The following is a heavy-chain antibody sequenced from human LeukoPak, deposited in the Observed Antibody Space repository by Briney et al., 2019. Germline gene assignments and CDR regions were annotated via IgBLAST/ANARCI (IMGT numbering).Heavy chain of an antibody. J-gene: IGHJ4*02. D-gene: IGHD3-10*01. CDR2: IYPGDSDT. Sequence: GESLKISYKGSGYSFTSYWIGWVRQMPGKGLEWIGIIYPGDSDTRYSPSFQGQVTISADKSISTAFLQWSSLQASDTAMYYCARSSAMTYNGPRDYWGQGTLVTVSS. CDR3: ARSSAMTYNGPRDY. V-gene: IGHV5-51*01. CDR1: GYSFTSYW.